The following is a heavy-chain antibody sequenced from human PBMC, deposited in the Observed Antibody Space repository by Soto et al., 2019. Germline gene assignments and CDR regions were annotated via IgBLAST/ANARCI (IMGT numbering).Heavy chain of an antibody. J-gene: IGHJ1*01. CDR2: ISGSGGST. D-gene: IGHD6-19*01. CDR1: GFTFSSYA. Sequence: EVQLWESGGGLVQPGGSLRLSCAASGFTFSSYAMSWVRQAPGKGLEWVSAISGSGGSTYYADSVKGRFTISRDNSKNTLYLQMNSLRAEDTAVYYCAKSGIAVAGSAEYVQHWGQGTLVTVSS. V-gene: IGHV3-23*01. CDR3: AKSGIAVAGSAEYVQH.